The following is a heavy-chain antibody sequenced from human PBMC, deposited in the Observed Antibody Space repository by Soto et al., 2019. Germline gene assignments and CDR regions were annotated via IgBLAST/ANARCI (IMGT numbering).Heavy chain of an antibody. D-gene: IGHD3-22*01. CDR3: ARAGYYYDSSGDAFDI. CDR2: ISYDGSNK. J-gene: IGHJ3*02. V-gene: IGHV3-30-3*01. Sequence: QVQLVESGGGVVQPGRSLRLSCAASGFTFSSYAVHWVRQAPGKGLEWVAVISYDGSNKYYADSVKGRFTISRDNSKNTLYLQMNSLRAEDTAVYYCARAGYYYDSSGDAFDIWGQGTMVTVSS. CDR1: GFTFSSYA.